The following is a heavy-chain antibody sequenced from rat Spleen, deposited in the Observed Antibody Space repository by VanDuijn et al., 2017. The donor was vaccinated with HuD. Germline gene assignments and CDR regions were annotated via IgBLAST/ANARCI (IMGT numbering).Heavy chain of an antibody. D-gene: IGHD1-8*01. J-gene: IGHJ3*01. V-gene: IGHV5-27*01. Sequence: EVQLVESGGGLVQPGRSLKLSCAASGFTFDDYYMAWVRQAPTKGLEWVASISPSGGSTYYRDSVKGRFTISRDNAKSTLYLQMNSLRSEDTATYYCTSRLTTVVSDYWGQGTLVAVSS. CDR2: ISPSGGST. CDR3: TSRLTTVVSDY. CDR1: GFTFDDYY.